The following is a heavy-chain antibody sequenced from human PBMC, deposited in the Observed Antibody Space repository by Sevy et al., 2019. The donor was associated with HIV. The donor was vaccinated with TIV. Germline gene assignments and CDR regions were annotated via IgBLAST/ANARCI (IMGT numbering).Heavy chain of an antibody. CDR2: IYYSGST. CDR3: ARAGDYYDSSGLFDY. D-gene: IGHD3-22*01. CDR1: GGSISSYY. Sequence: SENLSLTCTVSGGSISSYYWSWIRQPPGKGLEWIGYIYYSGSTNYNPSLKSRVTISVDTSKNQCSLKLSSVTAADTAVHNCARAGDYYDSSGLFDYWGQGTLVTVSS. V-gene: IGHV4-59*01. J-gene: IGHJ4*02.